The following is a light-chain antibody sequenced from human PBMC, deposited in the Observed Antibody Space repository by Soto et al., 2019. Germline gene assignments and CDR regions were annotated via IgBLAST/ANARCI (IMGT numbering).Light chain of an antibody. Sequence: SYALAQPPSVSVAPRQTARITCGGKNIGDNDVHWYQQKPGQAPVLVVYDRTDRPSGVPERFSGSNSGNTASLTISGVEAGDEADYYCQVWDSRRDQCVFGGGTKLTVL. J-gene: IGLJ3*02. V-gene: IGLV3-21*02. CDR3: QVWDSRRDQCV. CDR1: NIGDND. CDR2: DRT.